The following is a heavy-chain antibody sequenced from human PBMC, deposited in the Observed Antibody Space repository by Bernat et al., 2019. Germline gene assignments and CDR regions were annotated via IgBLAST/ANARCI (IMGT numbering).Heavy chain of an antibody. V-gene: IGHV3-21*01. J-gene: IGHJ4*02. D-gene: IGHD2-2*01. CDR2: ISSSSSYI. Sequence: EVQLVESGGGLIKPGGSLRLSCAASGFTFSSYSMNWVRQAPGKGLEWVSSISSSSSYIYYADSVKGRFTISRDNSKNTLYLQMNSLRAEDTAVYYCARDRHCSSTSCYWYFDYWGQGTLVTVSS. CDR1: GFTFSSYS. CDR3: ARDRHCSSTSCYWYFDY.